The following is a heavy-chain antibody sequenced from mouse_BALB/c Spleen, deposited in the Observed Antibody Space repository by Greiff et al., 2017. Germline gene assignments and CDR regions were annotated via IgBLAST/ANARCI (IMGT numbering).Heavy chain of an antibody. V-gene: IGHV5-17*02. CDR2: ISSGSSTI. CDR1: GFTFSSFG. J-gene: IGHJ2*01. CDR3: ARGSYYGSSLFDD. D-gene: IGHD1-1*01. Sequence: EVQLVESGGGLVQPGGSRKLSCAASGFTFSSFGMHWVRQAPEKGLEWVAYISSGSSTIYYADTVKGRFTISRDNPKNTLFLQMTSLRSEDTAMYYCARGSYYGSSLFDDWGQGTTLTVSS.